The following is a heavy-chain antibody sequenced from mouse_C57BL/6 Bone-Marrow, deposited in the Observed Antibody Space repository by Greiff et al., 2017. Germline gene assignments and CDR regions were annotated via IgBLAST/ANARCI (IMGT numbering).Heavy chain of an antibody. CDR1: GFNIKDDY. D-gene: IGHD1-1*01. Sequence: EVQLQQSGAELVRPGASVKLSCTASGFNIKDDYMHWVKQRPEQGLEWIGWIDPENGDTEYASKFQGKATITADTSSNTAYLQLSSLTSEDTAVYYCGSSYYYFDCWGKGTTRTVSS. CDR3: GSSYYYFDC. V-gene: IGHV14-4*01. J-gene: IGHJ2*01. CDR2: IDPENGDT.